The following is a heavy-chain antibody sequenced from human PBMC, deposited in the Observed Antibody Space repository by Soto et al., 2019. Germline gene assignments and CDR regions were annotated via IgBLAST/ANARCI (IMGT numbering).Heavy chain of an antibody. CDR2: ISDSGVST. CDR1: GFTFSTYA. J-gene: IGHJ1*01. Sequence: EVQLLESGGGLVQPGGSLRLSCAASGFTFSTYAMSWVRQAPGKGLEWVSVISDSGVSTYYADSVKGRFTIYRDNSKNTLYLQMNSLRAEDTAVYYCAKFKGSSWYLYFQHWGQGTLVTVSS. CDR3: AKFKGSSWYLYFQH. D-gene: IGHD6-13*01. V-gene: IGHV3-23*01.